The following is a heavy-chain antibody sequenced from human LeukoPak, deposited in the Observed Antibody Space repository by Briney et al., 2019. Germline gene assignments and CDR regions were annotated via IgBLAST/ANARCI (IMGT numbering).Heavy chain of an antibody. J-gene: IGHJ4*02. D-gene: IGHD3-3*01. CDR1: GLTFSNAW. Sequence: GGSLRLSCAVSGLTFSNAWMSWVRQAPGKGLEWVGRIKSKTDGGTTDYAAPVKGRFTISRDDSKNTLYLQMNSLKTEDTAVYYCTTRRITIFGVGTYYFDYWGQGTLVTVSS. CDR3: TTRRITIFGVGTYYFDY. V-gene: IGHV3-15*01. CDR2: IKSKTDGGTT.